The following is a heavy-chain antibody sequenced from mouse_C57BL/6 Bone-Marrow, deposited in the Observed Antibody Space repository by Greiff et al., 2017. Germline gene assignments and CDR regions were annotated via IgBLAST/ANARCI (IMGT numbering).Heavy chain of an antibody. CDR3: ARLGDGYWYFDV. CDR2: INPNNGGT. CDR1: GYTFTDYN. Sequence: VQLKQSGPELVKPGASVKMSCKASGYTFTDYNMHWVKQSHGKSLEWIGYINPNNGGTSYKQKFKGKATLTVNKSSSTAYMELRSLTSEDSAVYYCARLGDGYWYFDVWGTGTTVTVSS. D-gene: IGHD2-3*01. J-gene: IGHJ1*03. V-gene: IGHV1-22*01.